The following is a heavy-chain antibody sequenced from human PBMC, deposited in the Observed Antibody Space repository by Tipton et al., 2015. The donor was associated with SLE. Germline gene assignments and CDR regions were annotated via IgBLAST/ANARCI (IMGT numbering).Heavy chain of an antibody. CDR1: GFTFSDYY. Sequence: SLRLSCAASGFTFSDYYMSWVRQAPGKGLEWVSVIGTAGDPYYPGSVKGRFTISRENAKNSLYLQMNSLRAGDTAVYYCARATVKDAFDIWGQGTMVTVSS. CDR3: ARATVKDAFDI. CDR2: IGTAGDP. V-gene: IGHV3-13*05. D-gene: IGHD4-17*01. J-gene: IGHJ3*02.